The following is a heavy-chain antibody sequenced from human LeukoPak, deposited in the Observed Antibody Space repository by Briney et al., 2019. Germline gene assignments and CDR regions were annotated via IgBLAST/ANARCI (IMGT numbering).Heavy chain of an antibody. CDR2: IIPILGIA. CDR1: GGTFSSYT. D-gene: IGHD3-3*02. J-gene: IGHJ4*02. V-gene: IGHV1-69*02. Sequence: ASVKVSCKASGGTFSSYTISWVRQAPGQGLEWMGRIIPILGIANYAQKFQGRVTITADKSTSTAYMGLSSLRSEDTAVYYCVNANAFQRYYFDYWGQGTLVTVSS. CDR3: VNANAFQRYYFDY.